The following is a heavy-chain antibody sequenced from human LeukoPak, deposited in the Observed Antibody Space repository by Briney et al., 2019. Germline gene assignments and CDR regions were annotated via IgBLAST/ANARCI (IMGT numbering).Heavy chain of an antibody. CDR1: GYTLTELS. Sequence: ASVKVSCKVSGYTLTELSMHWVRQAPGKGLEWMGGFDPEDGETIYAQKFQGRVTMTEDTSTDPAYMELSSLRSEDTAVYYCATTNLLYYYMDVWGKGTTVTISS. CDR2: FDPEDGET. J-gene: IGHJ6*03. V-gene: IGHV1-24*01. D-gene: IGHD1-14*01. CDR3: ATTNLLYYYMDV.